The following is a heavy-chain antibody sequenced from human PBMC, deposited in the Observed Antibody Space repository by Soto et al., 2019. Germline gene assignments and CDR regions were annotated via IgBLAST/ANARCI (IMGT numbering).Heavy chain of an antibody. Sequence: EVQLLESGGGLVQPGGSLRISCLASGFTFSNYAMSWVRQAPGKGLEWVSAISGSGGSAYYADSVKGRFTISRDNSKSTLYLQMNILRVEDTAVYYCATQATSYVFLRGPQTWGLGTLVTVSS. CDR3: ATQATSYVFLRGPQT. CDR1: GFTFSNYA. CDR2: ISGSGGSA. D-gene: IGHD3-3*01. V-gene: IGHV3-23*01. J-gene: IGHJ5*02.